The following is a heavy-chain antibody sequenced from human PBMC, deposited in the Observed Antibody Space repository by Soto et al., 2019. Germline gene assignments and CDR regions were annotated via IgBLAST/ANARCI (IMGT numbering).Heavy chain of an antibody. D-gene: IGHD3-10*01. V-gene: IGHV3-74*01. CDR1: GFTFSTYW. J-gene: IGHJ4*02. Sequence: EVQLVESGGGIVQPGGSLRLSCVASGFTFSTYWMHWVRQAPGKGLVWVSRIRGDGNDANYADSVRGRFSISRDNAKSKLYQQISSVRAEDTAVYFCAGDLVSGSGSLGHWGQGTLVTVSS. CDR3: AGDLVSGSGSLGH. CDR2: IRGDGNDA.